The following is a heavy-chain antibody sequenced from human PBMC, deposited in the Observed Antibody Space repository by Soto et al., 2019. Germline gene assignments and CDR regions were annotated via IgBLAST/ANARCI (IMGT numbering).Heavy chain of an antibody. CDR3: ARDTRIVGATTGAFDI. CDR2: ISSSSSYI. Sequence: GGSLRLSCAASGFTFSSYSMNWVRQAPGKGLEWVSSISSSSSYIYYADSVKGRFTISRDNAKNSLYLQMNSLGAEDTAVYYCARDTRIVGATTGAFDIWGQGTMVTVSS. D-gene: IGHD1-26*01. J-gene: IGHJ3*02. CDR1: GFTFSSYS. V-gene: IGHV3-21*01.